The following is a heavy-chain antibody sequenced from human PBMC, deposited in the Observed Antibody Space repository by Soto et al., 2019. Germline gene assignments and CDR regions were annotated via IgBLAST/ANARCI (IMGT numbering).Heavy chain of an antibody. V-gene: IGHV3-53*02. CDR1: GFTVSSNY. CDR3: ARHANKYDSSGYEFVY. J-gene: IGHJ4*02. CDR2: IYSGGST. Sequence: EVQLVETGGGLIQPGGSLRLSCAASGFTVSSNYMSWVRQAPGKGLEWVSVIYSGGSTYYADSVKGRFTISRDNSKNTLYLQMNSLRAEDTAVYYCARHANKYDSSGYEFVYWGQGTLVTVSS. D-gene: IGHD3-22*01.